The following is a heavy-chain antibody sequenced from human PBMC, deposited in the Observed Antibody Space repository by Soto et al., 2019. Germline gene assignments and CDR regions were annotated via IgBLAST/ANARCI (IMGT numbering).Heavy chain of an antibody. J-gene: IGHJ4*02. CDR1: GYTFTSYA. CDR2: INAGNGNT. D-gene: IGHD4-17*01. CDR3: ARDQRYGDYFDY. Sequence: ASVKVSCKASGYTFTSYAMHWVRQAPGQRLEWMGWINAGNGNTKYSQKFQGRVTITRDTSASTAYMELRSLRSDDTAVYYCARDQRYGDYFDYWGQGTLVTAPQ. V-gene: IGHV1-3*01.